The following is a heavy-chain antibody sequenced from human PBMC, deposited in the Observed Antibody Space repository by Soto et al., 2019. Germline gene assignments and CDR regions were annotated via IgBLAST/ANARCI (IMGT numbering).Heavy chain of an antibody. CDR2: IYFTGNT. CDR3: AGRTFTIAAASYGRSNWFDP. D-gene: IGHD6-25*01. V-gene: IGHV4-39*01. Sequence: SETLSLTCSASGGSITSSSHFWGWVRQPPGKGLEWIGTIYFTGNTYYTPSLKSRLTMSIDTSKNEFSLRLNSVTAADTAVYYCAGRTFTIAAASYGRSNWFDPWGPGTLVTVSS. J-gene: IGHJ5*02. CDR1: GGSITSSSHF.